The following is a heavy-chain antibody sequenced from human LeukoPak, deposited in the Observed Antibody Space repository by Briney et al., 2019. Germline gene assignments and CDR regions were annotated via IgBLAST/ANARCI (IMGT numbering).Heavy chain of an antibody. J-gene: IGHJ4*02. CDR3: ATNVDTAMVTTLTFDY. CDR1: GFTVSNNY. D-gene: IGHD5-18*01. V-gene: IGHV3-53*01. Sequence: PGGSLRLSCAASGFTVSNNYMSWVRQAPGKGLEWVSVIYSGGSTYYADSVKGRFTISRDTSKNTLYLQMNSLRAEDTAVYYCATNVDTAMVTTLTFDYWGQGTLVTVSS. CDR2: IYSGGST.